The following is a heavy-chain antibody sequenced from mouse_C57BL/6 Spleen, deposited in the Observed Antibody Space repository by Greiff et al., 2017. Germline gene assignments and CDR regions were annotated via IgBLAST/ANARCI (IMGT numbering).Heavy chain of an antibody. J-gene: IGHJ4*01. D-gene: IGHD2-3*01. CDR1: GFTFSDYG. CDR2: ISSGSSTI. V-gene: IGHV5-17*01. Sequence: VQVVESGGGLVKPGGSLKLSCAASGFTFSDYGMHWVRQAPEKGLEWVAYISSGSSTIYYADTVKGRFTISRDNAKNTLFLQMTSLRSEDTAMYYCARAYDGYYVVDAMDYWGQGTSVTVSS. CDR3: ARAYDGYYVVDAMDY.